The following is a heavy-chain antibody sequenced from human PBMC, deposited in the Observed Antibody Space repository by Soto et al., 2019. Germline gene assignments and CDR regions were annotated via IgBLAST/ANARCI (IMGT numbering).Heavy chain of an antibody. CDR1: GYSFAGYW. V-gene: IGHV5-10-1*01. J-gene: IGHJ4*02. Sequence: GESLKISCKGSGYSFAGYWITWVRQKPGKGLEWMGRIDPSDSQTYYSPSFRGHVTISATKSITSVFLQWSSLRASDTAMYYCARQIYDSDTGPNFQYYFDSWGQGTPVTVSS. CDR2: IDPSDSQT. CDR3: ARQIYDSDTGPNFQYYFDS. D-gene: IGHD3-22*01.